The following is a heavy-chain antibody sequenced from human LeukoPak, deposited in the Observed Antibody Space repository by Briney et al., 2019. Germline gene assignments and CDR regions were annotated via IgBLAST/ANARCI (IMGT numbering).Heavy chain of an antibody. CDR1: GGSFSGYY. CDR2: INHSGST. J-gene: IGHJ4*02. V-gene: IGHV4-34*01. Sequence: PSGPLSLTCAVLGGSFSGYYWGWIRQPPGKGLGGIGEINHSGSTNYNPSLKSRVTISVDTSKNQFSLKLSSVTAADTAVYYCARGHVWGSYSILTLDYWGQGTLVTVSS. CDR3: ARGHVWGSYSILTLDY. D-gene: IGHD3-16*01.